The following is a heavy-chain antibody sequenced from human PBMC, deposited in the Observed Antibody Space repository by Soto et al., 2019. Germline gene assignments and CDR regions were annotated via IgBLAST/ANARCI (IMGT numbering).Heavy chain of an antibody. CDR2: ISGSGGTT. V-gene: IGHV3-23*01. Sequence: EQLLESGGGLVQPGGSLTLSCAASGFTFNHYGMAWVRQAPGKGLEWVSVISGSGGTTYYAASVKGRFTISSDNSKSTVYLQMNSLRVEDTALYSCAKVIVLGASTIEFWGPGTLVTVSS. D-gene: IGHD2-21*01. CDR1: GFTFNHYG. J-gene: IGHJ4*02. CDR3: AKVIVLGASTIEF.